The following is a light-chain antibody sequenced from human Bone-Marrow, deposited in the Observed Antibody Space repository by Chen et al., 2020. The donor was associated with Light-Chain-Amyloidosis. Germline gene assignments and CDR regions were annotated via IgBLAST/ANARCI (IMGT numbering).Light chain of an antibody. V-gene: IGLV3-25*03. J-gene: IGLJ2*01. CDR1: DLPKKY. CDR3: QSADSSGTYEVI. Sequence: SYELTQPPSVSVSPGQTARITCSGDDLPKKYAYWYQQKPGQAPVLVIHRDAERPSGISERFSDSSAGTTATLTISGVQAEDEADSHCQSADSSGTYEVIFGGGTKLTVL. CDR2: RDA.